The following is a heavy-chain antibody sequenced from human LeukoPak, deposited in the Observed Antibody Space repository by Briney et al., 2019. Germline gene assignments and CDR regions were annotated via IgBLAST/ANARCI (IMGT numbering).Heavy chain of an antibody. CDR2: INPNSGGT. CDR1: GYTFTGYY. Sequence: ASVKVSCKASGYTFTGYYIHWVRQAPGQGREWMGWINPNSGGTNYAQKFQGRVTMTRDTSISTAYMELSRLRSDDTAVYYCAVWESWNYVGLDAFDIWGQGKMDTVSS. CDR3: AVWESWNYVGLDAFDI. D-gene: IGHD1-7*01. V-gene: IGHV1-2*02. J-gene: IGHJ3*02.